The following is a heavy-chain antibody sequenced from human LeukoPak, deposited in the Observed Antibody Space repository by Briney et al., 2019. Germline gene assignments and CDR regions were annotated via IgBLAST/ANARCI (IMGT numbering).Heavy chain of an antibody. CDR1: GFTFSSYG. CDR3: ARDGEDDPSGHYKHFDH. J-gene: IGHJ4*02. D-gene: IGHD3-22*01. V-gene: IGHV3-33*01. Sequence: PGTSLRLSCAASGFTFSSYGMPWLRQAPGKGLEWVAAIWYDGNTKYYADSAKGRFAISRDNSKDTLYLLMNSLRPDDTAVYYCARDGEDDPSGHYKHFDHWGQGTLVTVSS. CDR2: IWYDGNTK.